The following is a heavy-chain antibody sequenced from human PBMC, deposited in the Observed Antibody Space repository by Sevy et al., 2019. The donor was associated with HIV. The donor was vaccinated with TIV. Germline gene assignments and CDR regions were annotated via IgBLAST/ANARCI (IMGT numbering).Heavy chain of an antibody. D-gene: IGHD6-13*01. CDR3: ARGRDSNSWYRSWCDP. V-gene: IGHV4-34*01. CDR1: GESLSGYY. CDR2: INQSGST. J-gene: IGHJ5*02. Sequence: SETLSLNCTIYGESLSGYYWSWIRQPPGKGLEWIGEINQSGSTDCSPSLKSRVTISVDTSKNQFSLKLTSVTAADTAVYYCARGRDSNSWYRSWCDPWGQGTLVTVSS.